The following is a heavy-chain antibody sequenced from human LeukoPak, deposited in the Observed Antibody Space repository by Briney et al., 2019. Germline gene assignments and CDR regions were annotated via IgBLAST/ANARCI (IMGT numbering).Heavy chain of an antibody. Sequence: GGSLRLSCIASGFTFSNYAMHWVRQAPGKGLEWVSYISSSGTIIYYADSVKGRFTISRDYAKNSLYLQMNSLRAEDTAVYYCARESGSATWYYGMDVWGQGTTVTVSS. V-gene: IGHV3-48*03. CDR2: ISSSGTII. D-gene: IGHD1-1*01. CDR3: ARESGSATWYYGMDV. J-gene: IGHJ6*02. CDR1: GFTFSNYA.